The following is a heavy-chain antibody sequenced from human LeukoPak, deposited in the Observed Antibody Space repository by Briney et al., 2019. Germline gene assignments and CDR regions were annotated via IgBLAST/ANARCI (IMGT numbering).Heavy chain of an antibody. D-gene: IGHD3-3*01. CDR3: AREARFFLGFDP. Sequence: SVKVSCKASGGTFSSYAISWVRQAPGQGLEWMGGIIPIFGTANYAQRFQGRVSITTDESTSTAYMELSSLRSEDTAVYYCAREARFFLGFDPWGQGTLVTVSS. J-gene: IGHJ5*02. CDR1: GGTFSSYA. CDR2: IIPIFGTA. V-gene: IGHV1-69*05.